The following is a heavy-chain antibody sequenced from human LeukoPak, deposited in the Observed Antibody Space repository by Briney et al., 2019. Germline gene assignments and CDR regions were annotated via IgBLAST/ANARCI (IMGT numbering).Heavy chain of an antibody. J-gene: IGHJ4*02. CDR2: MHSSGST. CDR3: AREAVHYGSGSHDY. CDR1: GGSISSYY. V-gene: IGHV4-4*07. Sequence: PSETLSLTCTVSGGSISSYYWSWIRQPAGKGLEWIGRMHSSGSTNYNPSIKSRVTMSLDTSKNQFSLKVDSVTAADTAMYYCAREAVHYGSGSHDYWGQGTLVADSS. D-gene: IGHD3-10*01.